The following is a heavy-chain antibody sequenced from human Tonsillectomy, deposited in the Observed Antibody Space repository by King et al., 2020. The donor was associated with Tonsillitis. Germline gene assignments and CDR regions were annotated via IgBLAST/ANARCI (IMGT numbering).Heavy chain of an antibody. V-gene: IGHV4-59*01. CDR1: GASISSYY. D-gene: IGHD5-18*01. CDR3: ARVSGLNYGYDY. CDR2: IDYSGST. Sequence: VQLQESGPGLVKPSETLSLTCSVSGASISSYYWSWIRQPPGKGLEWIGYIDYSGSTNYNPSLKSRVTTSVDTSKNQFSLKVSSVTAAETAVYYCARVSGLNYGYDYWGQGTLATVSS. J-gene: IGHJ4*02.